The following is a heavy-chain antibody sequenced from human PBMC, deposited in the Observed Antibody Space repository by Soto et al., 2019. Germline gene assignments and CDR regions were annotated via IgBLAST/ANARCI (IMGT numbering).Heavy chain of an antibody. CDR3: RWLITGDSDVSDF. CDR1: GVTFSSYT. Sequence: QVQLVQSGAEVRKPGSSVKVSCKASGVTFSSYTISCVRQAPGQGLEWMGRIIPVLGVANYAPKFQGRLTIIVDEPTSTVYMDLSSLRSEDKAMYYARWLITGDSDVSDFWGQGTFITVSS. J-gene: IGHJ3*01. V-gene: IGHV1-69*02. CDR2: IIPVLGVA. D-gene: IGHD5-12*01.